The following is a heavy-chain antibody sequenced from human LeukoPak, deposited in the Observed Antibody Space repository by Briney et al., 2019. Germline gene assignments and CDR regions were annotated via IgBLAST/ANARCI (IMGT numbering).Heavy chain of an antibody. CDR3: ARGTYYDFWSGYYRPYYYYGMDV. CDR2: ISYDGSNK. V-gene: IGHV3-30*04. D-gene: IGHD3-3*01. J-gene: IGHJ6*02. CDR1: GFTFSSYA. Sequence: GGSLRLSCAASGFTFSSYAMHWVRQAPGKGLEWVAVISYDGSNKYYADSVKGRFTISRDNSKNTLYLQMNSLRAEDTAVYYCARGTYYDFWSGYYRPYYYYGMDVWGQGTTVTVSS.